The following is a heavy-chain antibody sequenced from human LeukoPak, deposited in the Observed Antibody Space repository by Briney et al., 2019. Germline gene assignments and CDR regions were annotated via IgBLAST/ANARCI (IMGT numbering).Heavy chain of an antibody. CDR3: AKIGSRWYYYYMDV. V-gene: IGHV3-66*01. J-gene: IGHJ6*03. D-gene: IGHD6-13*01. CDR1: GFTVSRNY. Sequence: GGSLRLSCEAAGFTVSRNYMSWVRQAPGKGLEWVSVIYSGGSTFYADSVKGRFTISRDNSKNTVYLQMNSLRAEDTAVYYCAKIGSRWYYYYMDVWGKGTTVTISS. CDR2: IYSGGST.